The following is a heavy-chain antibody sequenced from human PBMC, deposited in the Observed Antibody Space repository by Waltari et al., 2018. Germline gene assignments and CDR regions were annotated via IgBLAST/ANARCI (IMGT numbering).Heavy chain of an antibody. V-gene: IGHV4-59*11. CDR2: IYYSGGT. J-gene: IGHJ2*01. CDR3: ARDRSYSYWYFDL. D-gene: IGHD1-26*01. CDR1: GGSISSPY. Sequence: QVQLQASGPGLVKPSETLSLPCTVSGGSISSPYWSWIRQPPGKGLEWIGYIYYSGGTNYNPTLKSRVTISVDTSKNQFSLKLSSVTDADTAVYYCARDRSYSYWYFDLWGRGTLVTVSS.